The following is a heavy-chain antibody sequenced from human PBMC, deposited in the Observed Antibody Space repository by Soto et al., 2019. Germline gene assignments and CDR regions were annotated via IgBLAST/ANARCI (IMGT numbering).Heavy chain of an antibody. CDR2: INPNSGGT. Sequence: ASVKVSCKASGYTFTGYYMHWLRQAPGQGLEWMGWINPNSGGTNYAQKFQGWVTMTRDTSISTAYMELSRLRSDDTAVYYCARAHSSSWYHYYYGMDVWGQGTTVTVSS. J-gene: IGHJ6*02. D-gene: IGHD6-13*01. CDR1: GYTFTGYY. CDR3: ARAHSSSWYHYYYGMDV. V-gene: IGHV1-2*04.